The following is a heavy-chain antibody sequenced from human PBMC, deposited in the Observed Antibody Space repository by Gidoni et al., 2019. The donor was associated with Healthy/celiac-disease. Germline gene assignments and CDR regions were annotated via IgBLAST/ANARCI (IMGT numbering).Heavy chain of an antibody. CDR1: GFTFNSYG. V-gene: IGHV3-30*03. CDR2: RSYDGSNK. Sequence: QVQLVESVGGVVQPGRSLRLSFSASGFTFNSYGMPWVRQAPGKGLEWVAVRSYDGSNKYYADSVKGRFTISRDNSKNTLYLQMNSLRAEDKAVYYCARDQGAMVRGGYFDYWGQGTLVTVSS. D-gene: IGHD3-10*01. CDR3: ARDQGAMVRGGYFDY. J-gene: IGHJ4*02.